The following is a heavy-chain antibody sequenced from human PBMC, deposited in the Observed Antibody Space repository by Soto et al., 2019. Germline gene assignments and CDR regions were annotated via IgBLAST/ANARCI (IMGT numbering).Heavy chain of an antibody. D-gene: IGHD5-18*01. V-gene: IGHV3-23*01. Sequence: PGGSLRLSCAASGFTFSSYAMSWVRQAPGKRLEWVSAISGSGGSTYYADSVKGRFTISRDNSKNTLYLQMNSLRAEDTAVYYCAKLEAQLGPATHFDCWGQGTLLTVSS. CDR3: AKLEAQLGPATHFDC. J-gene: IGHJ4*02. CDR1: GFTFSSYA. CDR2: ISGSGGST.